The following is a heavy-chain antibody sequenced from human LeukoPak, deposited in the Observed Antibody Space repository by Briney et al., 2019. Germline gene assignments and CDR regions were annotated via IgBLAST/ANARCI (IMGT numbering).Heavy chain of an antibody. V-gene: IGHV1-69*13. D-gene: IGHD6-13*01. Sequence: GASVKVSCKASGGTFSSYAISWVRQAPGQGLDWMGGIIPIFGTANYAQKFQGRVTITADESTSTAYMELSSLRSEDTAVYYCARGPQLVRWNWFDPWGQGTLVTVSS. CDR1: GGTFSSYA. J-gene: IGHJ5*02. CDR2: IIPIFGTA. CDR3: ARGPQLVRWNWFDP.